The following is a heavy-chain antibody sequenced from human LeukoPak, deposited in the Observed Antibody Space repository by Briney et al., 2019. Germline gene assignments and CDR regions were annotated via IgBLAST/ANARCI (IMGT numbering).Heavy chain of an antibody. CDR3: AGEGGSTSRYVRSGDY. V-gene: IGHV4-38-2*02. Sequence: PSETLSLTCTVSGYSISSGYYWGWIRQPPGKGLEWIGSIYHSGSTYYNPSLKSRVTISVDTSKNQFSLKLSSVTAAVTAVYYCAGEGGSTSRYVRSGDYWGQGTLVTVSS. D-gene: IGHD2-2*01. J-gene: IGHJ4*02. CDR2: IYHSGST. CDR1: GYSISSGYY.